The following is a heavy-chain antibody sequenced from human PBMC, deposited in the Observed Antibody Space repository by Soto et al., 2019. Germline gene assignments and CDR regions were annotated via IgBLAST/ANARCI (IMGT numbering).Heavy chain of an antibody. CDR3: ARDERIFGGKTRGGGGPPGVWFDP. D-gene: IGHD3-3*01. V-gene: IGHV1-46*01. CDR2: INPSGGST. Sequence: GASVKVSCKASGYTFTSYYMHWVRQAPGQGLEWMGIINPSGGSTSYAQKFQGRVTMTRDTSTSTVYMELSSLRSEDTAVYYCARDERIFGGKTRGGGGPPGVWFDPWGQGTLVTVSS. J-gene: IGHJ5*02. CDR1: GYTFTSYY.